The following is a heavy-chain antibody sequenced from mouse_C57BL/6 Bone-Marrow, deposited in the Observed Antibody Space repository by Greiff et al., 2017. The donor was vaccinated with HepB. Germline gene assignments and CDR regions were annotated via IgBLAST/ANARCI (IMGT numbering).Heavy chain of an antibody. V-gene: IGHV5-9-1*02. CDR3: TNLHLPSY. Sequence: EVKVMESGAGLVKPGGSLKLSCAASGFTFSSYAMSWVRQTPEKRLEWVAYISSGGDYIYYADTVKGRFTISRDNARNTLYLQMSSLKSEDTAMYYCTNLHLPSYWGQGTLVTVSA. CDR1: GFTFSSYA. J-gene: IGHJ3*01. CDR2: ISSGGDYI.